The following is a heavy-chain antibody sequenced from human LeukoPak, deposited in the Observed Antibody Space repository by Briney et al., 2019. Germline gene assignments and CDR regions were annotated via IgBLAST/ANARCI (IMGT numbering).Heavy chain of an antibody. D-gene: IGHD6-13*01. CDR3: ARAFWQQGSNWFDP. CDR2: ISYDGSNK. V-gene: IGHV3-30*03. J-gene: IGHJ5*02. CDR1: GFTFSTYA. Sequence: GRSLRLSCAASGFTFSTYAMHWVRQVRQAPGKGLEWVAIISYDGSNKYYADSVKGRFTISRDNSKNTLYLQMNSPRAEDTAVYYCARAFWQQGSNWFDPWGQGTLVTVSS.